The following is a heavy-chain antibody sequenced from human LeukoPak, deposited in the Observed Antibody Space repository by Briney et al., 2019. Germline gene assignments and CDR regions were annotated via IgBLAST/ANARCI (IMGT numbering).Heavy chain of an antibody. J-gene: IGHJ4*02. CDR1: GYTFTSYA. CDR3: ATYYDYVWGSYAY. D-gene: IGHD3-16*01. Sequence: VASVKVSCKASGYTFTSYAMHWVRQAPGQRLEWMGWINAGNGNTKYSQKFQGRVTITRDTSASTAYMELSSLRSEDTAVYYCATYYDYVWGSYAYWGQGTLVTVSS. CDR2: INAGNGNT. V-gene: IGHV1-3*01.